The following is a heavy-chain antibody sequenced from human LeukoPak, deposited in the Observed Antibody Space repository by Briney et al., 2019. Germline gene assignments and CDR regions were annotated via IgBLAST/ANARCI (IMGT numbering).Heavy chain of an antibody. Sequence: PSETLSLTCTVSSGSISTSNYYWGWVRQPPGKALEWIGNIFYSGSTYYNPSLKSRVTISVDTSKNQFSLKVTSVTAADTAVYYCVPYLPDAGHFDYWGQGTLVTVSS. CDR2: IFYSGST. CDR3: VPYLPDAGHFDY. V-gene: IGHV4-39*07. CDR1: SGSISTSNYY. D-gene: IGHD6-13*01. J-gene: IGHJ4*02.